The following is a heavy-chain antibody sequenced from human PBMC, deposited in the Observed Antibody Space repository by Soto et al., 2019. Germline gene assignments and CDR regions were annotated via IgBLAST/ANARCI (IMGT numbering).Heavy chain of an antibody. D-gene: IGHD4-17*01. Sequence: QVQLQESGPGLVTPSQTLSLTCTVSGGSISSGNYYWSWIRQHPGKGLEWIGYIYYNGSPYYNPSLKRPVTISVESSNNQFSLKLSSVTAADTAVYYCARDSATVTTSTFDYWGQGTLVTVSS. CDR2: IYYNGSP. J-gene: IGHJ4*02. CDR1: GGSISSGNYY. CDR3: ARDSATVTTSTFDY. V-gene: IGHV4-31*01.